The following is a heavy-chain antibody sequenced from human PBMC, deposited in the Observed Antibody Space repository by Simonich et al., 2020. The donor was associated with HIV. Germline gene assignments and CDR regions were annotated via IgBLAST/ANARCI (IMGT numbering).Heavy chain of an antibody. CDR2: IYYSRTT. Sequence: QVQLQESGPGLVKPSQTLSLTCTVSGGSISSDGYYWSWIRQHPVKGLEWIGYIYYSRTTYYNPSLKSRVTISVDTSKNQFSLKLSSVTAADTAVYYCARVGIRMYAFDIWGQGTMVTVSS. CDR1: GGSISSDGYY. J-gene: IGHJ3*02. CDR3: ARVGIRMYAFDI. V-gene: IGHV4-31*03. D-gene: IGHD1-20*01.